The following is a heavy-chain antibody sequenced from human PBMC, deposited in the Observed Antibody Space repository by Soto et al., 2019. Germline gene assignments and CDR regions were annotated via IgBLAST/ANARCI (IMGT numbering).Heavy chain of an antibody. CDR3: SADLRDWGAYEFDY. V-gene: IGHV3-15*07. D-gene: IGHD2-21*01. CDR2: VKSKFDGGTI. CDR1: GFTFNGAW. Sequence: GGSLRLSCAASGFTFNGAWMNWVRQGPGKGLEWVGRVKSKFDGGTIDYAAPVKGRFTISRDDSRNTVYLQMNSLSTEDTAMYYCSADLRDWGAYEFDYWGQGARVTVSS. J-gene: IGHJ4*02.